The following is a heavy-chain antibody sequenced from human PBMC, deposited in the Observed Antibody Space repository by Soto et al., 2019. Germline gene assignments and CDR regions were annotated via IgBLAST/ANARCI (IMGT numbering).Heavy chain of an antibody. CDR3: ARAPPPQGRIQLGSDY. D-gene: IGHD5-18*01. V-gene: IGHV3-33*01. J-gene: IGHJ4*02. CDR1: GFTFSSYG. CDR2: IWYDGSNK. Sequence: QVQLVESGGGVVQPGRSLRLSCAASGFTFSSYGMHWVRQAPGKGLEWVAVIWYDGSNKYYADSVKGRFTISRDNSKNTLDLHINSLRAEDTAVYYGARAPPPQGRIQLGSDYWGQGTLVTASS.